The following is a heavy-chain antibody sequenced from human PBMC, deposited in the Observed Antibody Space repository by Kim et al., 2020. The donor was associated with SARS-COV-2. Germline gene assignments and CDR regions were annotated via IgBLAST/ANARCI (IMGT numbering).Heavy chain of an antibody. Sequence: SETLSLTCAVYGGSFSGYYWSWIRQPPGKGLEWIGEINHSGSTNYNPSLKSRVTISVDTSKNQFSLKLSSVTAADTAVYYCARSPRITGTTDYWGQGTLV. V-gene: IGHV4-34*01. J-gene: IGHJ4*02. CDR2: INHSGST. CDR1: GGSFSGYY. CDR3: ARSPRITGTTDY. D-gene: IGHD1-7*01.